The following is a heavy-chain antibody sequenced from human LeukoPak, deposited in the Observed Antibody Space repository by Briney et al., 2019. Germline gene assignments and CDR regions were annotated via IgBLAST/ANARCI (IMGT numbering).Heavy chain of an antibody. V-gene: IGHV4-34*01. CDR2: INHSGST. J-gene: IGHJ5*01. CDR3: AATASYCDSTSCYGWLDS. CDR1: GGSFSGYY. Sequence: SETLSLTCAVYGGSFSGYYWSWIRQPPGKGREWIGEINHSGSTNYNPSLKSRVTISVDTSKNQFSLKLSSVTAADTAVYHCAATASYCDSTSCYGWLDSWGQGTPVTVSS. D-gene: IGHD2-2*01.